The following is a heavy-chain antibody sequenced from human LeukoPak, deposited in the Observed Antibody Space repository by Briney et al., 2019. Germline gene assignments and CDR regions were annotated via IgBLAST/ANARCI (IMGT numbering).Heavy chain of an antibody. Sequence: GGSLRLSCAASGFTFSIYSMYWVRQAPGKGLEWVSSISSSSSYIYYADSVKGRFTISRDNAKNSLYLQMNSLRAEDTAVYYCAREGSESSYYYLDYWGQGTLVTVSS. CDR1: GFTFSIYS. J-gene: IGHJ4*02. V-gene: IGHV3-21*01. CDR3: AREGSESSYYYLDY. CDR2: ISSSSSYI. D-gene: IGHD3-3*01.